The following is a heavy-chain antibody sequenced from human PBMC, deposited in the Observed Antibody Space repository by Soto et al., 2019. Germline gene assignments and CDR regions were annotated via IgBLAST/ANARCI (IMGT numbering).Heavy chain of an antibody. CDR1: GFTVSSNY. V-gene: IGHV3-53*04. J-gene: IGHJ5*02. CDR3: ARGYSSSRNNEKEVYNWFDP. CDR2: IYSGGST. Sequence: GGSLRLSCAASGFTVSSNYMSWVRQAPGKGLEWVSVIYSGGSTYYADSVKGRFTISRHNSKNTLYLQMNSLRAEDTAVYYWARGYSSSRNNEKEVYNWFDPWGQGTLVTVSS. D-gene: IGHD6-13*01.